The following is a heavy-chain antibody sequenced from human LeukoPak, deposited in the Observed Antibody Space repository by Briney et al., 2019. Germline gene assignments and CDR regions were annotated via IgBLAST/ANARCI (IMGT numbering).Heavy chain of an antibody. D-gene: IGHD4-17*01. CDR2: IIPIFGTA. CDR1: GGTFSSYA. J-gene: IGHJ4*02. V-gene: IGHV1-69*05. Sequence: TVKVSCKASGGTFSSYAISWVRQAPGQGLEWMGRIIPIFGTANYAQKFEGGVTIYTDEPTSTAYMELRSLRSEDTAVYYCASHGDYPHYFDYGDQGTLATVSS. CDR3: ASHGDYPHYFDY.